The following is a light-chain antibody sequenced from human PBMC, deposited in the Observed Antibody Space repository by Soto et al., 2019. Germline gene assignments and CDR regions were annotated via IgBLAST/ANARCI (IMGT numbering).Light chain of an antibody. CDR2: EVS. CDR3: SSYTSSSTLV. J-gene: IGLJ3*02. CDR1: SSDVGGYKY. V-gene: IGLV2-14*01. Sequence: QSVLTQPASVSGSPGQSITISCTGTSSDVGGYKYVSWYQQHPGKAPKLMIYEVSNRPSGVSNRFSGSKSGNTASLTISGHQAEDEADYYCSSYTSSSTLVFGGGTKLTVL.